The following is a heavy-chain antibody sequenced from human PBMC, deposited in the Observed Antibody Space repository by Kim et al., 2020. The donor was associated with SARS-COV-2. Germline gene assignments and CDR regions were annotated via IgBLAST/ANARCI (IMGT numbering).Heavy chain of an antibody. D-gene: IGHD6-13*01. Sequence: SETLSLTCTVSGYSISSGYYWGWIRQPPGKGLEWIGSIYHSGSTYYNPSLKSRVTISVDTSKNQFSLKLSSVTAADTAVYYCARDCCSSWSNTIFHYYYYYGMDVWGQGTTVTVSS. CDR3: ARDCCSSWSNTIFHYYYYYGMDV. CDR2: IYHSGST. V-gene: IGHV4-38-2*02. CDR1: GYSISSGYY. J-gene: IGHJ6*02.